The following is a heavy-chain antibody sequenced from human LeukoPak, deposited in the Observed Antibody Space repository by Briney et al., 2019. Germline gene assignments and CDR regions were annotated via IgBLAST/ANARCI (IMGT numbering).Heavy chain of an antibody. CDR3: AKSPYGLGTYAIAGDY. D-gene: IGHD3-10*01. J-gene: IGHJ4*02. V-gene: IGHV1-18*01. Sequence: ASVNVSCKASIYTFTDHGIAWVRQAPGRGLQWMGWISAYNGDTAYAPTLQGRVTMTTDTSTTTAYMELRSLTSDDTAVYYCAKSPYGLGTYAIAGDYWGRGTLVTVSS. CDR2: ISAYNGDT. CDR1: IYTFTDHG.